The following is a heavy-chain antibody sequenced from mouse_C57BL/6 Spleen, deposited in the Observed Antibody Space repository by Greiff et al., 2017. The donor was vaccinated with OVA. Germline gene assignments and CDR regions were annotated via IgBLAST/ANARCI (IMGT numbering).Heavy chain of an antibody. CDR3: AIPYYYYGAMDY. J-gene: IGHJ4*01. Sequence: EVQLQQSGPELVKPGASVKISCKASGYTFTDYYMNWVKQSHGKSLEWIGDINPNNGGTSYNQKFKGKATLTVDKSSSTAYMELRSLTSEDSAVYYCAIPYYYYGAMDYWGQGTSVTVSS. CDR1: GYTFTDYY. V-gene: IGHV1-26*01. D-gene: IGHD1-1*01. CDR2: INPNNGGT.